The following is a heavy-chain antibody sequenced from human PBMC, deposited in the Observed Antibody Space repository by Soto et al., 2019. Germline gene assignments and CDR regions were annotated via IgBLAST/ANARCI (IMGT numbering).Heavy chain of an antibody. V-gene: IGHV3-53*04. CDR2: IYSGGNT. CDR3: ARDHDYGSGSLDY. CDR1: GFTVSSNF. Sequence: EVQLVESGGGLVQPGGSLRLSCAASGFTVSSNFMNWVRQAPGKGLEWVSVIYSGGNTYYADSVKGRFTISRHNSKNTLYLQINSLRVEDSAVYYCARDHDYGSGSLDYWGQGTLVIVSS. D-gene: IGHD3-10*01. J-gene: IGHJ4*02.